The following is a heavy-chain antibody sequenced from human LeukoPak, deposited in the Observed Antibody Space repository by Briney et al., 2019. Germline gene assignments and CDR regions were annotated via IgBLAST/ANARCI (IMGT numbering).Heavy chain of an antibody. J-gene: IGHJ4*02. V-gene: IGHV3-73*01. CDR2: IRSKANSYAT. Sequence: GGSLKLSCAASGFTFSGSAMHWVRQASGKGLEWVGRIRSKANSYATAYAASVKGRFTISRDDSKNTAYLQMNSLKTEDTAVYYCTRTTWELPQGRGWGQGTLVTVSS. CDR1: GFTFSGSA. CDR3: TRTTWELPQGRG. D-gene: IGHD1-26*01.